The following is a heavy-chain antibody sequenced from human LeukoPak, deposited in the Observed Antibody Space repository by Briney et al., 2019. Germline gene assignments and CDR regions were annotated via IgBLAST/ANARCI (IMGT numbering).Heavy chain of an antibody. CDR3: ARDHYDFWSGYYTGYYYYYYMDV. CDR1: GYTFTSYY. V-gene: IGHV1-46*01. Sequence: ASVKVSCKASGYTFTSYYMHWVRQAPGQGGEGMGIINPSGGSTSYAQKFQGRVTMTRDTSTSTVYMELSSLRSEDTAVYYCARDHYDFWSGYYTGYYYYYYMDVWGKGTTVTVSS. CDR2: INPSGGST. D-gene: IGHD3-3*01. J-gene: IGHJ6*03.